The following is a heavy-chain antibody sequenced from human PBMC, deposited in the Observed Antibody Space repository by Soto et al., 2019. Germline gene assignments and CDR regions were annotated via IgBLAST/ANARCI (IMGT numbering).Heavy chain of an antibody. CDR1: GFTFSTYA. CDR3: GKDRPPSTSGYFLDY. CDR2: VSASGLNT. Sequence: EVQLLESGGKLVQPGGSLTLSCAASGFTFSTYAMAWVRQAPGKGLEWVSGVSASGLNTDYADPVKGRFYISRDNSKNAASLPMHSLRAQDSGLFYGGKDRPPSTSGYFLDYWGQGPPVNVSS. V-gene: IGHV3-23*01. J-gene: IGHJ4*02. D-gene: IGHD3-3*01.